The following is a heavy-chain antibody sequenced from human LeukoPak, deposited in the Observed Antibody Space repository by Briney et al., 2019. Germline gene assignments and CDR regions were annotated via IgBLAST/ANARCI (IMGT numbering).Heavy chain of an antibody. CDR1: GFTFNNYA. D-gene: IGHD1-26*01. J-gene: IGHJ4*02. CDR2: IGFGDDSA. V-gene: IGHV3-23*01. Sequence: GGSLRLSCAASGFTFNNYAMSWVRQAPGKGLEWVSTIGFGDDSANYADSVKGRFSISRDNAKNTLYLQMNSLRAEDTAVYYCGRDLGGRSGYWGQGTLVTVSS. CDR3: GRDLGGRSGY.